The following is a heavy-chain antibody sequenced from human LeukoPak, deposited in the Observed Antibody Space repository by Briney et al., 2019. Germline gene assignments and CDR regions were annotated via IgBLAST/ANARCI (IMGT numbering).Heavy chain of an antibody. Sequence: PGGSLRLSCAASGFTFSSYGMHWVRQAPGKGLEWVAVISYDGSNKYYADSVKGRFTISRDNSKNTLYLQMNSLRAEDTAVYCCAKDALSRYYDSSGYPTFVDYWGQGTLVTVSS. CDR1: GFTFSSYG. D-gene: IGHD3-22*01. V-gene: IGHV3-30*18. CDR2: ISYDGSNK. CDR3: AKDALSRYYDSSGYPTFVDY. J-gene: IGHJ4*02.